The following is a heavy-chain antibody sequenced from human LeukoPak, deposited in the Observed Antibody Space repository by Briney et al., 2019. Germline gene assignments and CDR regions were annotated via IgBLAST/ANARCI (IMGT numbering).Heavy chain of an antibody. CDR3: ARDKVRGYGSGSYTYYYMDV. D-gene: IGHD3-10*01. Sequence: SVKVSCKASGGTFSSYAISWVRQAPGQGLEWMGGIIPIFGTANYAQKFQGRVTITTDESTSTAYMELSSLRSEDTAVYYCARDKVRGYGSGSYTYYYMDVWGKGTTVTVSS. J-gene: IGHJ6*03. V-gene: IGHV1-69*05. CDR2: IIPIFGTA. CDR1: GGTFSSYA.